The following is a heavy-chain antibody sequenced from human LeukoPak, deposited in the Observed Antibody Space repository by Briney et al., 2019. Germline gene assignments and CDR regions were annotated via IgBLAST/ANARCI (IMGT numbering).Heavy chain of an antibody. J-gene: IGHJ3*02. V-gene: IGHV4-4*07. CDR1: GDSISSYY. D-gene: IGHD3-9*01. CDR3: ATHYDVLTGYAAAAFDI. CDR2: VYASGST. Sequence: SETLSLTCSVSGDSISSYYWSWIRQPAGKGLEWVGRVYASGSTNFNPSLKSRVTMSVDTSKNQFSLKLSSVTAADTAVYYCATHYDVLTGYAAAAFDIWGQGTMVTVSS.